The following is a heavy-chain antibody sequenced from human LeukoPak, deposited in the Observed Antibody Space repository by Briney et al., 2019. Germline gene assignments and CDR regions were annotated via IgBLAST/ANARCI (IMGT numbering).Heavy chain of an antibody. CDR2: INHSGST. J-gene: IGHJ6*03. V-gene: IGHV4-34*01. CDR3: ARVPGKGPNGKYYYYYYMDV. D-gene: IGHD1-1*01. CDR1: GGSFSGYY. Sequence: PSETLSLTCAVYGGSFSGYYWSWIRQPPGKGLEWIGEINHSGSTNYNPSLKSRVTISVDTSKNQFSLKLSSVTAADTAVYYCARVPGKGPNGKYYYYYYMDVWGKGTTVTVSS.